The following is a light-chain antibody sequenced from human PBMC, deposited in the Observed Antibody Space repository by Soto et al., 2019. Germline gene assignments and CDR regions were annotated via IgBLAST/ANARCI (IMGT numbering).Light chain of an antibody. CDR3: QAYDYSLTAAV. J-gene: IGLJ3*02. Sequence: QSVLTQPPSVSGAPGQRVTISCTGSSSNLGAGYDVHWYQQLPGAAPKLVIFGNRNRPSGVPERFSGSKSGTSASLAITGLEAEDEDDYYCQAYDYSLTAAVFGGGTKLTVL. V-gene: IGLV1-40*01. CDR2: GNR. CDR1: SSNLGAGYD.